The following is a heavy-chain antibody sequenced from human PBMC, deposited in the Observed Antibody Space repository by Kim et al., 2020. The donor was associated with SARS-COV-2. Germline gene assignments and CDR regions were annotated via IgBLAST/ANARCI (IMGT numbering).Heavy chain of an antibody. CDR2: ISSDGSNK. Sequence: GGSLRLSCAASGFTFSSYAMHWVRQAPGKGLEWVADISSDGSNKYYADSWKGRFTISRDNSKNTLYLQINSLRAEDTAVYYCARDAYDSLTGYYGYFQHWGQGTLDTVSS. CDR3: ARDAYDSLTGYYGYFQH. D-gene: IGHD3-9*01. CDR1: GFTFSSYA. V-gene: IGHV3-30-3*01. J-gene: IGHJ1*01.